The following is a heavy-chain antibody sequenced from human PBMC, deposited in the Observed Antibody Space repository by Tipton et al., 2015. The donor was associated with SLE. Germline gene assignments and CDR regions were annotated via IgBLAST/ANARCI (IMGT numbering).Heavy chain of an antibody. CDR2: IIPILGIA. J-gene: IGHJ3*02. CDR3: ARALRGYSYGDAFDI. Sequence: VQLVQSGAEVKKPGSSVKVSCKASGGTFSSYTISWVRQAPGQGLEWMGRIIPILGIANYAQKFQGRVTITADKSTSTAYMELSSLRSEDTAVYYCARALRGYSYGDAFDIWGQGTMVTVSS. D-gene: IGHD5-18*01. CDR1: GGTFSSYT. V-gene: IGHV1-69*09.